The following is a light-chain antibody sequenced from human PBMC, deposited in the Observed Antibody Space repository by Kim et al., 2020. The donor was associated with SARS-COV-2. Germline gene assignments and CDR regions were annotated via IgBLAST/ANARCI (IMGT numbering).Light chain of an antibody. V-gene: IGLV2-14*03. CDR2: DVT. CDR1: SSDIGASNY. CDR3: VSYTSSTNWV. Sequence: QSALTQPASVSGSPGQSITISCTGTSSDIGASNYVSWYQQHPGKAPKLMIYDVTKRPSGISNRFSASKSGNTASLTISGLQADDEADYHCVSYTSSTNWVFGGGTQLTVL. J-gene: IGLJ3*02.